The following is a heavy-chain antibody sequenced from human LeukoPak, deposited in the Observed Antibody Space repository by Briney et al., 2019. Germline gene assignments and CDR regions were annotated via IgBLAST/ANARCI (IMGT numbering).Heavy chain of an antibody. Sequence: PGRSLRLSCAASGFTFSSYAMHWVRQAPGKGLEWVAVISYDGSNKYYADSVKGRSTISRDNSKNTLYLQMNSLRAEDTAVYYCGRDHVIRIAAAPLDYWGQGTLVTVSS. CDR3: GRDHVIRIAAAPLDY. D-gene: IGHD6-13*01. CDR1: GFTFSSYA. CDR2: ISYDGSNK. V-gene: IGHV3-30-3*01. J-gene: IGHJ4*02.